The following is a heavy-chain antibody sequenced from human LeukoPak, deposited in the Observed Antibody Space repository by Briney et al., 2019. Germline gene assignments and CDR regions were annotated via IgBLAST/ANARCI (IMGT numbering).Heavy chain of an antibody. CDR1: GGSFSGYY. CDR3: ARGDSSGYYNLLGDY. J-gene: IGHJ4*02. D-gene: IGHD3-22*01. Sequence: SETLSLTCAVYGGSFSGYYWSWIRQPPGKGLEWIGEINHSGSTNYNPSLKSRVTISVDTSKNQFSLKLSSVTAADTAVYYCARGDSSGYYNLLGDYWGQGTLVTVSS. V-gene: IGHV4-34*01. CDR2: INHSGST.